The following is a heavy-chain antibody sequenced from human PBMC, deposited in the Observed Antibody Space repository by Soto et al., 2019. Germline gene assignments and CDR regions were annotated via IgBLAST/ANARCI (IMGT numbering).Heavy chain of an antibody. CDR3: ALMELRFLEWLADY. CDR1: RYPVSSYA. D-gene: IGHD3-3*01. CDR2: ISGSGGST. Sequence: RISCAASRYPVSSYAMSWVRQAPGKGLEWVSAISGSGGSTYYADSVKGRFTISRDNSKNTLYLQMNSLRAEDTAVYYCALMELRFLEWLADYWGQGTLVTV. J-gene: IGHJ4*02. V-gene: IGHV3-23*01.